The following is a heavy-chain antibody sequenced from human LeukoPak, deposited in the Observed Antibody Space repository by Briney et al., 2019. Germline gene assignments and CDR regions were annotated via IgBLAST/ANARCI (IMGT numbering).Heavy chain of an antibody. Sequence: GGSLRLSCAASGFTFSSYSMNWVRQAPGKGLEWVSSISSSSSYIYYADSVKGRFTISRDNSKNTLYLQMNSLRAEDTAVYYCAKDKRLAAGLFDYWGQGTLVTVSS. J-gene: IGHJ4*02. CDR2: ISSSSSYI. CDR1: GFTFSSYS. CDR3: AKDKRLAAGLFDY. D-gene: IGHD6-13*01. V-gene: IGHV3-21*04.